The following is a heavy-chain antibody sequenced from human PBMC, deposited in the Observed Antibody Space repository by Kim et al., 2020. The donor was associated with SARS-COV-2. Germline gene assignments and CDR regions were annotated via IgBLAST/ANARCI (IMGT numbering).Heavy chain of an antibody. Sequence: SETLSLTCTVSGDSISRSSNYWGWIRQPPGKGLEWIGSINYSGNTCYNPSLKSRVTISVDTSKNQFSLKMRSVTAADTAMYYCARLVSENSAVEYWGQGTLVTVSS. V-gene: IGHV4-39*01. CDR3: ARLVSENSAVEY. CDR2: INYSGNT. J-gene: IGHJ4*02. CDR1: GDSISRSSNY.